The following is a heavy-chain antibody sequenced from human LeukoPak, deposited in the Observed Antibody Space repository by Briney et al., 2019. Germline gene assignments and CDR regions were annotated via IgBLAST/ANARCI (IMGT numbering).Heavy chain of an antibody. CDR2: ISGSGGNT. V-gene: IGHV3-23*01. CDR1: GFIFSSYA. J-gene: IGHJ4*02. CDR3: ASLPYDSSGYWAYFDN. Sequence: GGSLRLSCAASGFIFSSYAMSWVRQAPGKGLEWVSGISGSGGNTYYADSVKGRSTISGDSSKNALYLQMNSLRAEDTAVYYCASLPYDSSGYWAYFDNWGQGTLVTVSS. D-gene: IGHD3-22*01.